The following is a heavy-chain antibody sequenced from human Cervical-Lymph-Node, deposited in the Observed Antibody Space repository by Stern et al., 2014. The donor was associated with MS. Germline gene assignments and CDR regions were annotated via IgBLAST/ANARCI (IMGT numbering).Heavy chain of an antibody. V-gene: IGHV1-69*01. CDR3: VRDQWGIAAD. Sequence: QVQLVQSGAEVKKPGSSVKVSCKASGDAFSINTFSWVRQSPGQGVDWMGGINPMFGTANYVQKFQGRVTISADESTSTVYMELTGLRFEDTALYSCVRDQWGIAADWGQGTLVTVSS. CDR1: GDAFSINT. J-gene: IGHJ4*02. D-gene: IGHD6-13*01. CDR2: INPMFGTA.